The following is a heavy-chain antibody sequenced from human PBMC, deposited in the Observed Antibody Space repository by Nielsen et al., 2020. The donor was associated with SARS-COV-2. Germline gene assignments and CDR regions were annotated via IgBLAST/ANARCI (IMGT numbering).Heavy chain of an antibody. CDR2: IYYSGST. CDR3: ARGGSSWYSNAFDI. J-gene: IGHJ3*02. D-gene: IGHD6-13*01. CDR1: GGSISSYY. V-gene: IGHV4-59*01. Sequence: SETLSLTCTVSGGSISSYYWSWIRQPPGKGLEWIGYIYYSGSTNYNPSLKSRVTISVDTSKNQFSLKLSSATAADTAVYYCARGGSSWYSNAFDIWGQGTMVTVSS.